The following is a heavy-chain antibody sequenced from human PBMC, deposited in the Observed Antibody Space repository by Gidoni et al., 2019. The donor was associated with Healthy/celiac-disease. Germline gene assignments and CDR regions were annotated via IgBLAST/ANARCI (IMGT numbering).Heavy chain of an antibody. CDR3: ERGPKMQWKVFGVVIPSLDY. V-gene: IGHV4-34*01. D-gene: IGHD3-3*01. CDR1: GGSFSGYY. CDR2: INHSGST. Sequence: QVQLQQWGAGLLKPSETLSLTCAVYGGSFSGYYWSWIRQPPGKGLEWIGEINHSGSTKYNPSLKSRDTISVDTSKNQFSLKLSSVTAADTAVYYCERGPKMQWKVFGVVIPSLDYWGQGTLVTVSS. J-gene: IGHJ4*02.